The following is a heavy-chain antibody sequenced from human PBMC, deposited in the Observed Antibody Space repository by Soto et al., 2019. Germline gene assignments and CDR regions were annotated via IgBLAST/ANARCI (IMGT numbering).Heavy chain of an antibody. V-gene: IGHV3-33*01. J-gene: IGHJ4*02. Sequence: GGSLRLSCAASGFTFSSYGMHWVRQAPGKGLEWVAVIWYDGSNKYYADSVKGRFTISRDNSKNTLYLQMNSLRAEDTSVYYCARELIVGATKFDYWGQGTLVTVSS. CDR2: IWYDGSNK. D-gene: IGHD1-26*01. CDR1: GFTFSSYG. CDR3: ARELIVGATKFDY.